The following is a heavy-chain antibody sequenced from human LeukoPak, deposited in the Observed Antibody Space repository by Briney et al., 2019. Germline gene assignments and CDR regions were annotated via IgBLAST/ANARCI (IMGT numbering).Heavy chain of an antibody. D-gene: IGHD2-15*01. J-gene: IGHJ4*02. V-gene: IGHV1-46*01. CDR2: INPNCGST. CDR1: GYTFTRYY. Sequence: ASVKVSCKASGYTFTRYYMHWVRQAPGQGLDWMGIINPNCGSTSYAQKFQGRVTMTRDTSTSTVYMELSSLRSEDTAVYYCARDRDLYCSGGSCYPGYFDYWGQGTLVTVSS. CDR3: ARDRDLYCSGGSCYPGYFDY.